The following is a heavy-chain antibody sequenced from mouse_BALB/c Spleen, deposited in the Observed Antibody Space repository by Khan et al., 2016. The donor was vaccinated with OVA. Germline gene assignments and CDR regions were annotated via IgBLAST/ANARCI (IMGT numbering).Heavy chain of an antibody. Sequence: VQCQESGAELARPGASVKLSCKASGYTFTDYYINWVKQRTGQGLEWIGEISPGRGDTYYNEKFKGKATLTADKSSTTVYMQLSNLTAEAPPAIFCARRNYCGYTFAYWGQGTLVTVSA. CDR1: GYTFTDYY. CDR3: ARRNYCGYTFAY. D-gene: IGHD1-2*01. CDR2: ISPGRGDT. V-gene: IGHV1-77*01. J-gene: IGHJ3*01.